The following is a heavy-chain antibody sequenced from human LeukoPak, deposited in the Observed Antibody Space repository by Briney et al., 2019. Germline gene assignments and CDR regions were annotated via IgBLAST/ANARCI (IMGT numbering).Heavy chain of an antibody. V-gene: IGHV3-74*01. D-gene: IGHD2-2*01. CDR2: INSNGSST. CDR1: GFTFSNYW. Sequence: PGGSLRLSCAASGFTFSNYWMHWVRQAPGKGLVWVSRINSNGSSTNYADPVKGRFTISRDNSKNTLYLQMSSLRAEDTAVYFCAKAPREYCSSTSCPNWFDSWGQGTLVTVSS. J-gene: IGHJ5*01. CDR3: AKAPREYCSSTSCPNWFDS.